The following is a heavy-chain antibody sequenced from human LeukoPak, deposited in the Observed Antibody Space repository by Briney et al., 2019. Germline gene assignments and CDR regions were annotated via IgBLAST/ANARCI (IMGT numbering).Heavy chain of an antibody. V-gene: IGHV4-59*01. CDR2: IYYSGST. D-gene: IGHD5-12*01. Sequence: PSETLSLTCAVYGGSFSGYYWSWIRQPPGKGLEWIGYIYYSGSTNYNPSLKSRVTISVDTSKNKFSLKLSSVTAADTAVYYCARAGRRDGYNWLGYWGQGTLVTVSS. J-gene: IGHJ4*02. CDR1: GGSFSGYY. CDR3: ARAGRRDGYNWLGY.